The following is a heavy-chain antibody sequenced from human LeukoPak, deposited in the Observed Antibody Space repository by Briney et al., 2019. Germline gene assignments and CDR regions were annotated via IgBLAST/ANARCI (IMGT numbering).Heavy chain of an antibody. D-gene: IGHD2-8*01. CDR2: INHSGST. Sequence: SETLSLTCAVYGGSFSGYYWSWIRQPPGKGLEWIGEINHSGSTNYNPSLKSRVTISVDTSKNQFSLKLSSVTAADTAVYYCARGAKMVYAILIYFDYWGQGTLVTVSS. V-gene: IGHV4-34*01. J-gene: IGHJ4*02. CDR3: ARGAKMVYAILIYFDY. CDR1: GGSFSGYY.